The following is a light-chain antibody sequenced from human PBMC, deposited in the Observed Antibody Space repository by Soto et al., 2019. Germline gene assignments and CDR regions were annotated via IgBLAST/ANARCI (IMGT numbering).Light chain of an antibody. Sequence: QSVLTQPPSVSAAPGQKVTISCSASSSNIGNNYVSWYQQLPGTAPKLLIYENNKRPSGIPDRFSGSKSGTSATLGITGLQTGDEADYYCGTWDSSLSAGVFGGGTKLTVL. CDR2: ENN. CDR1: SSNIGNNY. CDR3: GTWDSSLSAGV. J-gene: IGLJ2*01. V-gene: IGLV1-51*02.